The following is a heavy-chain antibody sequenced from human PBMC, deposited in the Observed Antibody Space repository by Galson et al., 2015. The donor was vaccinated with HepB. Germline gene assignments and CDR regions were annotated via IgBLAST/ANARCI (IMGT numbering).Heavy chain of an antibody. CDR2: IGTAGDT. CDR3: ARGPYYDILTGDYYGMDV. CDR1: GFTFSSYD. J-gene: IGHJ6*02. V-gene: IGHV3-13*04. D-gene: IGHD3-9*01. Sequence: SLRLSCAASGFTFSSYDMHWVRQATGKGLEWVSAIGTAGDTYYPGSVKGRFTISRENAKNSLYLQMNSLRAGDTAVYYCARGPYYDILTGDYYGMDVWGQGTTATVSS.